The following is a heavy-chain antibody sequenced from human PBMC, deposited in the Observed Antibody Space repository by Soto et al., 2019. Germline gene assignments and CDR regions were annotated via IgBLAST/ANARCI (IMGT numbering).Heavy chain of an antibody. CDR1: GFTFSSYG. D-gene: IGHD3-16*01. J-gene: IGHJ6*03. Sequence: GGSLRLSCAASGFTFSSYGMHWVRQAPGKGLEWVAVIWYDGSSKYYADSVKGRFTISRDNSKNTLYLQMNSLRAEDTAVYYCARDGGYYYYYYMDVWGKGTTVTVSS. CDR2: IWYDGSSK. CDR3: ARDGGYYYYYYMDV. V-gene: IGHV3-33*01.